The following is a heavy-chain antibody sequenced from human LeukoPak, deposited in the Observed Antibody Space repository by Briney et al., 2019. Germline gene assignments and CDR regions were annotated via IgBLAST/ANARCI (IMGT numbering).Heavy chain of an antibody. CDR1: GFTFSTYG. CDR3: ARGGMVRRVMGAFDI. V-gene: IGHV3-33*01. J-gene: IGHJ3*02. CDR2: IWFDGSNK. D-gene: IGHD3-10*01. Sequence: GGSLRLSCASSGFTFSTYGMHWVRQAPGKGLEWVAVIWFDGSNKYYEDSVKGRFTISRDNSKNTLYLQMNSLRAEDTAVYYCARGGMVRRVMGAFDIWGQGTLVTVSS.